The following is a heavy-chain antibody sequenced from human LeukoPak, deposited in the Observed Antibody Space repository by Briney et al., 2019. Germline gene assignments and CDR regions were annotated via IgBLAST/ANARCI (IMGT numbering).Heavy chain of an antibody. V-gene: IGHV1-69*13. Sequence: ASVKVSCKASGGTFSSYAISWVRQAPGQGLEWMGGIIPIFGTANYAQKFQGRVMITADESTSTAYMELSSLRSEDTAVYYCARDVCGGDCFFDYWGQGTLVTVSS. CDR2: IIPIFGTA. CDR1: GGTFSSYA. D-gene: IGHD2-21*02. CDR3: ARDVCGGDCFFDY. J-gene: IGHJ4*02.